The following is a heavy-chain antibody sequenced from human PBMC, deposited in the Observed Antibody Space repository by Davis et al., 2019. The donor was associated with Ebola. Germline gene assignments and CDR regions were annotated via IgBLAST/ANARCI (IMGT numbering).Heavy chain of an antibody. Sequence: HTGGSLRLSCAASGFTFSSYWMHWVRQAPGKGLVWVSRINSDGSSTSYADSVKGRFTISRDNAKNTLYLQMNSLRAEDTAVYYCARGSSGWYYYYYGMDVWGQGTTVTVSS. J-gene: IGHJ6*02. V-gene: IGHV3-74*01. CDR1: GFTFSSYW. CDR3: ARGSSGWYYYYYGMDV. D-gene: IGHD6-19*01. CDR2: INSDGSST.